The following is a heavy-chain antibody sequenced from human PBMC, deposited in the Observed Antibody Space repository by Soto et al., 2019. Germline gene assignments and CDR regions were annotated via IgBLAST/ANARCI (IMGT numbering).Heavy chain of an antibody. CDR2: IYYSGST. V-gene: IGHV4-30-4*01. D-gene: IGHD3-22*01. Sequence: QVQLQESGPGLVKPSQTLSLTCTVSGGSISSGDYYWSWIRQPPGKGLEWIGYIYYSGSTYYNPFIKSRVTLSADTFKNQFSLKLSSATAADTAMHYIARGSHYSDISGFYHYWGQGTLVTVSS. CDR1: GGSISSGDYY. CDR3: ARGSHYSDISGFYHY. J-gene: IGHJ4*02.